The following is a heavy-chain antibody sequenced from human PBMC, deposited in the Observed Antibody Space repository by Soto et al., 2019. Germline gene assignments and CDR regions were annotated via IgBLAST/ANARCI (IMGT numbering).Heavy chain of an antibody. CDR2: IYYSGNT. J-gene: IGHJ5*02. CDR3: ARHFLVRGSPSWFDP. D-gene: IGHD3-10*01. Sequence: TSETLSLTCTVSGDSVSSISYYWGWIRQPPGRGLEWIANIYYSGNTYYNPSLKSRVTISVDTSKNQFSLRLSSVTAADTAVYYCARHFLVRGSPSWFDPWGQGTLVTVSS. CDR1: GDSVSSISYY. V-gene: IGHV4-39*01.